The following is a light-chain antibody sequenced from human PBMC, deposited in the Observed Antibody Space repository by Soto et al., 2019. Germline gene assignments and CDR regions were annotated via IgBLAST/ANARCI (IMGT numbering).Light chain of an antibody. V-gene: IGKV3-20*01. CDR2: GAS. Sequence: EIVLTQSPGTLSLSPGERATLSCRASQSVSSSYLAWYQQKPGQAPRLLIYGASYRATGIPDRFSGSGSGTAFTLTISRLEPEDFAVYYCQQYGSSPWTFGQGTKVEIK. CDR3: QQYGSSPWT. J-gene: IGKJ1*01. CDR1: QSVSSSY.